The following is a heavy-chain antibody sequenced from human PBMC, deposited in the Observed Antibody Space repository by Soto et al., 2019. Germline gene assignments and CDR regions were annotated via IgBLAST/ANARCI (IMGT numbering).Heavy chain of an antibody. CDR2: IYWDGDK. V-gene: IGHV2-5*02. CDR3: AHRLGGSSWNDGFFDF. D-gene: IGHD1-1*01. J-gene: IGHJ4*02. Sequence: QITLKESGPTLVEPTEALALTCSFSGFSLTKSPVVLGGFVSPPGKARDWLAVIYWDGDKRYNPSLKTRITMTKDTSRNQVALTMTDMEPKDTATYFCAHRLGGSSWNDGFFDFWGQGFPVTVS. CDR1: GFSLTKSPVV.